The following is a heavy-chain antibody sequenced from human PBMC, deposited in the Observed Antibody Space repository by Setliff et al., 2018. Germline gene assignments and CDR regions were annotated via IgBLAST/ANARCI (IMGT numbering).Heavy chain of an antibody. Sequence: GASVKVSCKASGYTFTSYAMNWVRQAPGQGLEWMGWIHTSTGNPTYAQGFTGRFVFSLDTSVSTAYLQISSLKAEDTAVYYCASRGTSNGYYYYMDVWGKGTTVTVSS. V-gene: IGHV7-4-1*02. CDR3: ASRGTSNGYYYYMDV. CDR1: GYTFTSYA. CDR2: IHTSTGNP. J-gene: IGHJ6*03. D-gene: IGHD3-16*01.